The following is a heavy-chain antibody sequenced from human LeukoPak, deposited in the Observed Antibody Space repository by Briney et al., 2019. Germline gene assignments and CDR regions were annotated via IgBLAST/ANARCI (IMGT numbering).Heavy chain of an antibody. J-gene: IGHJ4*02. V-gene: IGHV3-74*01. CDR3: ARGSSGRPFYYFDY. D-gene: IGHD6-19*01. CDR1: GFTFSSYW. CDR2: INSDGSST. Sequence: GGSLRLSCAASGFTFSSYWMHWVRQAPGKGLVWVSRINSDGSSTSYADSVKGRFTIPRDNAKNTLYLQMNSLRAEDTAVYYCARGSSGRPFYYFDYWGQGTLVTVSS.